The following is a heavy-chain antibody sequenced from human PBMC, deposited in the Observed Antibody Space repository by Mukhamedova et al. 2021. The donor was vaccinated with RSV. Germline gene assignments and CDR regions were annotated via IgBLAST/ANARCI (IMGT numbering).Heavy chain of an antibody. Sequence: GTNYAQNFQGSVTMTRDTSISTAYMELSRLRSDDTAIYYCTRDTSGARFDYWGQGTLVTVSS. CDR2: GT. V-gene: IGHV1-2*02. D-gene: IGHD5-12*01. J-gene: IGHJ4*02. CDR3: TRDTSGARFDY.